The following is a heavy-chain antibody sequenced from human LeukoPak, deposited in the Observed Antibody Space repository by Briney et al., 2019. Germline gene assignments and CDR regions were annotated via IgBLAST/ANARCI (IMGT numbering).Heavy chain of an antibody. CDR1: GFTFSSYV. J-gene: IGHJ4*02. Sequence: GLSLRLSCAASGFTFSSYVMHWVRQAPGKGLEWVAVTWYDGTNKYFADSVRGRFSISRDNSKNTLYLQMNSLRAEDTAVYYCVKDLKYSSSSTFFDSWGQGTLVTVSS. CDR2: TWYDGTNK. V-gene: IGHV3-33*06. CDR3: VKDLKYSSSSTFFDS. D-gene: IGHD6-6*01.